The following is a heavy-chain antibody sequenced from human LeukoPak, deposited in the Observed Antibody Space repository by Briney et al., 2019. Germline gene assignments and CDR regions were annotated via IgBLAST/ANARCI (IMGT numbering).Heavy chain of an antibody. CDR1: GGTFSSYA. CDR2: TIPIFGTA. CDR3: ARFYYDSSGYYGFDY. V-gene: IGHV1-69*13. D-gene: IGHD3-22*01. Sequence: ASVKVSCKASGGTFSSYAISWVRQAPGQGLEWMGGTIPIFGTANYAQKFQGRVTITADESTSTAYMELSSLRSEDTAVYYCARFYYDSSGYYGFDYWGQGTLVTVSS. J-gene: IGHJ4*02.